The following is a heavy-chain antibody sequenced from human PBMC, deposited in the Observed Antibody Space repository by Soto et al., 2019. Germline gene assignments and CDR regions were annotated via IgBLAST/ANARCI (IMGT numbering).Heavy chain of an antibody. J-gene: IGHJ3*02. D-gene: IGHD6-13*01. Sequence: GVRRVRKNPGKGLEWVAVISYDGSNKYYADSVKGRFTISRDNSKNTLYLQMNSLRAEDTAVYYCAKDRQAAAGPNAFDIWGQGSM. V-gene: IGHV3-30*18. CDR3: AKDRQAAAGPNAFDI. CDR1: G. CDR2: ISYDGSNK.